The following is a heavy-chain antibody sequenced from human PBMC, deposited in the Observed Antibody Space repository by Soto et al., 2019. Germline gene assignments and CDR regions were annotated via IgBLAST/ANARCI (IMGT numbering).Heavy chain of an antibody. D-gene: IGHD3-22*01. CDR1: GLTLSRYW. CDR2: IKEDGGKT. V-gene: IGHV3-7*04. Sequence: EVQLVESGGGLVQPGGSLRLSCVASGLTLSRYWMSWVRQAQGKGLEGVANIKEDGGKTYYVDSVKGRFTISRDNAKNSVYLQMNSLRVEDTAVYYCSRDYYGPGPDWGQGTLVIVSS. J-gene: IGHJ4*02. CDR3: SRDYYGPGPD.